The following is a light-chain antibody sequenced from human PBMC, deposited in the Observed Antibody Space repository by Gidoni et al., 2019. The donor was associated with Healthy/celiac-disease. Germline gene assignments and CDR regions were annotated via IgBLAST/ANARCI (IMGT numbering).Light chain of an antibody. J-gene: IGKJ4*01. CDR2: WAS. CDR1: QSVLYSSNNKNY. Sequence: DIVMTQSLDSLAVSLGERATINCKSSQSVLYSSNNKNYLAWYQQKPGQPPKLLIYWASTRESGVPDRFSGSGSGTDFTLTISSLQAEDVAVYYCQQYYSTSPTFGGGTKVEIK. CDR3: QQYYSTSPT. V-gene: IGKV4-1*01.